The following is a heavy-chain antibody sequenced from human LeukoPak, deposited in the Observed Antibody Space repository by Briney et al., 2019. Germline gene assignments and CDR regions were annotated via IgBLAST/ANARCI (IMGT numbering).Heavy chain of an antibody. Sequence: SSETLSLTCTVSGGSVSSGSYYWSWIRQPPGKGLEWIGYIYYSGSTNYNPSLKSRVTISVDTSKNQFSLKLSSVTAADTAVYYCARVVPTVTDSPYYFDYWGQGTLVTVSS. D-gene: IGHD4-17*01. CDR2: IYYSGST. CDR1: GGSVSSGSYY. V-gene: IGHV4-61*01. J-gene: IGHJ4*02. CDR3: ARVVPTVTDSPYYFDY.